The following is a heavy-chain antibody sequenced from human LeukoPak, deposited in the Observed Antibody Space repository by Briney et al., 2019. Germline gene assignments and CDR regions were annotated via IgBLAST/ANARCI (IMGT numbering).Heavy chain of an antibody. Sequence: GGSPRLSSAASGFTFSSYEMNWVRQAPGKGLEWVSYISSSGSTIYYAESVKGRFISSRDNAKNSLYLQMNSLRAEDTAVYYCAKRVVDLDAFVIWGQGTMVTISS. CDR1: GFTFSSYE. V-gene: IGHV3-48*03. D-gene: IGHD2-15*01. CDR3: AKRVVDLDAFVI. J-gene: IGHJ3*02. CDR2: ISSSGSTI.